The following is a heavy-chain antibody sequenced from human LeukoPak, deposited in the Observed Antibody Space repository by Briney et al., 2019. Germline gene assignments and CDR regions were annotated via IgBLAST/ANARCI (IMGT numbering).Heavy chain of an antibody. CDR3: ARHLRGRYFDWLPYFDY. Sequence: GESLKISCKGSGYSFTSYWIGWVRQMPGKGLEWMGIIYPGDSDTRYSPSFQGQVTISADKSISTAYLQWSSLKASDTAMYYCARHLRGRYFDWLPYFDYWGQGTLVTVSS. CDR1: GYSFTSYW. CDR2: IYPGDSDT. J-gene: IGHJ4*02. V-gene: IGHV5-51*01. D-gene: IGHD3-9*01.